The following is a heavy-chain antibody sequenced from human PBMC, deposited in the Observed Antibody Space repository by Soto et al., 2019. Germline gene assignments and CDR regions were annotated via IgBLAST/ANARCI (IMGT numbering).Heavy chain of an antibody. CDR3: ATGFLGLCTGGNCPLDS. V-gene: IGHV3-33*01. CDR1: GFTFSRQA. Sequence: QVQLVESGGGVVQPEWSLRLSCAASGFTFSRQAMHWVRQAPGRGLEWVAVIWYHGVDKYYADSVKGRFTISRDNSKNTAYLQMNSLRGEDTAVYYCATGFLGLCTGGNCPLDSWGQGSLVTVSS. J-gene: IGHJ4*02. CDR2: IWYHGVDK. D-gene: IGHD2-15*01.